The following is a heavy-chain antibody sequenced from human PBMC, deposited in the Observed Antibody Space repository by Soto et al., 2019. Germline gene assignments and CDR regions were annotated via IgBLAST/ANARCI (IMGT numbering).Heavy chain of an antibody. D-gene: IGHD2-21*02. CDR1: GFTFSSYG. CDR2: ISYDGSNK. CDR3: AKDPYRLRRGDLYFGWFDP. V-gene: IGHV3-30*18. J-gene: IGHJ5*02. Sequence: QVQLVESGGGVVQPGRSLRLSCAASGFTFSSYGMHWVRQAPGKGLEWVAVISYDGSNKYYADSVKGRFTISRDNSKNTQYLKMNSLRAEDRAVYYCAKDPYRLRRGDLYFGWFDPWGQGTLVTVSS.